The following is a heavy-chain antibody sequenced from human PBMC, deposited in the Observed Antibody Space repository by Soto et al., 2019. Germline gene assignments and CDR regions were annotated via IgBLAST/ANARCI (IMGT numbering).Heavy chain of an antibody. J-gene: IGHJ4*02. CDR3: ARGGQQVVSFDY. CDR1: GGTISTYV. CDR2: IITALGAA. V-gene: IGHV1-69*08. Sequence: QVHLVQSGAEVKKPGSSVKVSCKTSGGTISTYVINWVRQAPGQGLEWMGRIITALGAADYAQKFQDRLTITADKSTSTAYMELSSLRSDDTAVYYCARGGQQVVSFDYWGQGTLVAVSS. D-gene: IGHD6-6*01.